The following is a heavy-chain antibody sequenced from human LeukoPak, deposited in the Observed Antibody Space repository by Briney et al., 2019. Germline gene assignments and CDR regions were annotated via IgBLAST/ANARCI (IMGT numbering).Heavy chain of an antibody. CDR2: IYDSGST. CDR3: ARSGPYYYFYGMDV. CDR1: GGSISSYY. D-gene: IGHD3-10*01. Sequence: PSETLSLTCTVSGGSISSYYWSWIRQPPGKGLEWLGYIYDSGSTNYNPSLKSRVTISVDTSKNQFSLKLSSVTAADAAVYYCARSGPYYYFYGMDVWGQGTTVTVSS. J-gene: IGHJ6*02. V-gene: IGHV4-59*01.